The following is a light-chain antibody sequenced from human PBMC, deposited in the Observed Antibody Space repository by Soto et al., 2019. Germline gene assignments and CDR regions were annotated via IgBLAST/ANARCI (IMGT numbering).Light chain of an antibody. V-gene: IGKV1-12*01. CDR1: QGISSW. CDR2: AAS. Sequence: DIQMTQSPSFVSASVGYRVTITCLASQGISSWLAWYQHRPGRAPKLLIHAASNLESGVPSRFSGSGSGTDFTLTNSSLQPEDFATYYCQQPTSFPLTFGGGTKVEIK. CDR3: QQPTSFPLT. J-gene: IGKJ4*01.